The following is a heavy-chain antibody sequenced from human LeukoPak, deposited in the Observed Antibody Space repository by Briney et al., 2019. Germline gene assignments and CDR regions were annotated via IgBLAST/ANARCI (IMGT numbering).Heavy chain of an antibody. V-gene: IGHV4-34*01. CDR3: ARGKEYCGGDCFSSWYFDL. D-gene: IGHD2-21*02. J-gene: IGHJ2*01. CDR1: GGPFSGYY. CDR2: VNQSGST. Sequence: SETLSLTCAVYGGPFSGYYWSWIRQSPGKGLEWIGEVNQSGSTTYKPSLKGRVTISVDTSKTQFSLKLSSVTAADTAVYYCARGKEYCGGDCFSSWYFDLWGRGTLVTVSS.